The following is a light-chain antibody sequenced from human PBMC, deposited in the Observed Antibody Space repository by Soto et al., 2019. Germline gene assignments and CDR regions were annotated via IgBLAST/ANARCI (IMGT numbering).Light chain of an antibody. Sequence: EVVLNQSPGTLSLSPGERATLSCRASQSVINNYLAWYQQKPGQAPRLLIYGASNRATGIPDRFSGSGSGTDFTLTISRLEPEDFAVYYCQQYGSSGTFGQGTKVDIK. CDR2: GAS. J-gene: IGKJ1*01. V-gene: IGKV3-20*01. CDR1: QSVINNY. CDR3: QQYGSSGT.